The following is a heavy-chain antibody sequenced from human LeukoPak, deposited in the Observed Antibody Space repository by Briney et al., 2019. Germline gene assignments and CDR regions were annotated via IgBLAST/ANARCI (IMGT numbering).Heavy chain of an antibody. CDR3: ARAIWFGESRFDY. Sequence: SETLSLTSAVYGGSFSGHYWSWIRQPPGKGLEWIGEINHSGSTNYNPSLKSRVTISVDTSKNQFSLKLSSMTAADTAVYYCARAIWFGESRFDYWGQGTLVTVSS. D-gene: IGHD3-10*01. V-gene: IGHV4-34*01. CDR2: INHSGST. CDR1: GGSFSGHY. J-gene: IGHJ4*02.